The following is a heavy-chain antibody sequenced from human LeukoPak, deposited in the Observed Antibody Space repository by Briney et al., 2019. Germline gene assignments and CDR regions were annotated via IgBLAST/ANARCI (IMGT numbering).Heavy chain of an antibody. V-gene: IGHV3-74*01. CDR2: INGDGSET. J-gene: IGHJ4*02. CDR3: ARVRRGDDFNPFDY. D-gene: IGHD3-16*01. Sequence: GSLILSCAASGFTFSNFCIYWVRHAPGKGLVWVSRINGDGSETIHADSVKGRFTISRDNAKNTLYLQMNSLRTEDTAVYYCARVRRGDDFNPFDYWGQGTLVTVSS. CDR1: GFTFSNFC.